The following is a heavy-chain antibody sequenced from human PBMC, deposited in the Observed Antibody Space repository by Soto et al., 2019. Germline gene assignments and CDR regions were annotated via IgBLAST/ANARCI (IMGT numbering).Heavy chain of an antibody. CDR3: ARESEDLTSNFDY. Sequence: PSETLSLTCTVSGGSISTYYWSWIRQPPGKGLEWVGYIYYSGSTNYNPSLKSRVTISLDTSKNQFSLKLSSVTAADTAVYYCARESEDLTSNFDYWGQGTLVTVSS. CDR1: GGSISTYY. J-gene: IGHJ4*02. CDR2: IYYSGST. V-gene: IGHV4-59*01.